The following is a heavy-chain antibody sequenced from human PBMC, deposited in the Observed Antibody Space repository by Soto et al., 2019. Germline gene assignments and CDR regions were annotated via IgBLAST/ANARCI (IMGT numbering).Heavy chain of an antibody. CDR2: ISAYNGNT. D-gene: IGHD2-15*01. CDR1: GYTFASHG. V-gene: IGHV1-18*01. Sequence: ASVKVSWRAAGYTFASHGISWMRQAPGQGLEWMGWISAYNGNTNYAQKFQGRVTMTTDTFTGTAYMELKSLRSDDTAVYYCARGGWSQRIDYWGQGTLVTVSS. J-gene: IGHJ4*02. CDR3: ARGGWSQRIDY.